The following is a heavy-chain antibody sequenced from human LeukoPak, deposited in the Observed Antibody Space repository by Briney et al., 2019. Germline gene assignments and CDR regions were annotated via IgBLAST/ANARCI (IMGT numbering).Heavy chain of an antibody. CDR3: AGYDYGGNSGGYDAFDI. Sequence: ASVKVSCKASGYTFTSYAMHWVRQAPGQGLEWMGWINAGNGNTKYSQKFQGRVTITRDTSASTAYMELSSLRSEDTAVYYCAGYDYGGNSGGYDAFDIWGQGTMVTVSS. CDR2: INAGNGNT. J-gene: IGHJ3*02. D-gene: IGHD4-23*01. CDR1: GYTFTSYA. V-gene: IGHV1-3*01.